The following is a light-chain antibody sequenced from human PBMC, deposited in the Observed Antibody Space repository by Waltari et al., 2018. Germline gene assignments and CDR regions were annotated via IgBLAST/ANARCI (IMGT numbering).Light chain of an antibody. Sequence: DIQMTQSPSSLSASVGDRVTITCRASQSISSYLNWYQQKPGKAPKLLIYAASSLQSGVPSKFNSSGSGTDFTLTISSLQPEDFATYYCQQSYSTPWTFGQGTKVEIK. CDR2: AAS. CDR3: QQSYSTPWT. J-gene: IGKJ1*01. V-gene: IGKV1-39*01. CDR1: QSISSY.